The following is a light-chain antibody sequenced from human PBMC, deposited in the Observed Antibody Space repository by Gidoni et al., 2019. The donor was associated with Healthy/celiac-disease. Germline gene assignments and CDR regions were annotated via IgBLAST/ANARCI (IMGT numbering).Light chain of an antibody. CDR2: SNN. J-gene: IGLJ3*02. CDR1: SSNIGSNT. Sequence: QSVLTQPPSASGTPGPRVTIPCSGSSSNIGSNTVNWYQQLPGTAPKLLIYSNNQRPSGVPDRFSGSKSGTSASLAISGLQSEDEADYYCAAWDDSLNAPWVFGGGTKLTVL. V-gene: IGLV1-44*01. CDR3: AAWDDSLNAPWV.